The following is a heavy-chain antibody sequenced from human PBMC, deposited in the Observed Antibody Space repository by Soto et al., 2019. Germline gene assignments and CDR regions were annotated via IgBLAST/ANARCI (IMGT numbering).Heavy chain of an antibody. D-gene: IGHD3-22*01. Sequence: GGSLRLSCAASGFTFSSYWMHWVRQAPGKGLVWVSRINSDGSSTSYADSVKGRFTISRDNAKNTLYLQMNSLRAEDTAVYYCARDGAYYYDSSGSNGMDVWGHGTTVT. CDR1: GFTFSSYW. CDR3: ARDGAYYYDSSGSNGMDV. V-gene: IGHV3-74*01. J-gene: IGHJ6*02. CDR2: INSDGSST.